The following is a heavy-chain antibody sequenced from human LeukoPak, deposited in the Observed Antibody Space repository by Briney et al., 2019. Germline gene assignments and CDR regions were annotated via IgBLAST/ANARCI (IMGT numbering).Heavy chain of an antibody. CDR3: AREEGIALRN. J-gene: IGHJ4*02. Sequence: ASVKVSCKAFGYTFTSNYMHWVRQAPGQGPEWMGVISPSGGSTTYAQKFQGRVTLTRDMSTSTDYLELRSLRSDDTAVYYCAREEGIALRNWGQGTLVTVSS. D-gene: IGHD6-13*01. V-gene: IGHV1-46*01. CDR1: GYTFTSNY. CDR2: ISPSGGST.